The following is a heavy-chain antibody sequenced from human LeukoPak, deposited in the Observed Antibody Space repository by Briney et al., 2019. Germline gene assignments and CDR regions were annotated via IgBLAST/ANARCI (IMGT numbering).Heavy chain of an antibody. CDR1: GGSVSSGSYY. V-gene: IGHV4-61*01. J-gene: IGHJ5*02. Sequence: SETLSLTCTVSGGSVSSGSYYWSWIRQPPGKGLEWIGYIYYSGSTNYNPSLKSRVTISVDTSKNQFSLKLSSVTAADTAVYYCARAGVWLNWFDPWGQGTLVTVSS. D-gene: IGHD2-8*01. CDR2: IYYSGST. CDR3: ARAGVWLNWFDP.